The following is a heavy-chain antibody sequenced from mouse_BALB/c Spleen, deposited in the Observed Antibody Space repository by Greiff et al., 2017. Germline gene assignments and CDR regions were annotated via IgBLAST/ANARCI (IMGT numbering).Heavy chain of an antibody. V-gene: IGHV1-66*01. J-gene: IGHJ4*01. Sequence: VQLQQSGPELVKPGASVKISCKASGYSFTSYYIHWVKQRPGQGLEWIGWIFPGSGNTKYNEKFKGKATLTADTSSSTAYMQLSSLTSEDSAVYFCARGEGNLIIAMDYWGQGTSVTVSS. CDR3: ARGEGNLIIAMDY. CDR1: GYSFTSYY. CDR2: IFPGSGNT. D-gene: IGHD1-2*01.